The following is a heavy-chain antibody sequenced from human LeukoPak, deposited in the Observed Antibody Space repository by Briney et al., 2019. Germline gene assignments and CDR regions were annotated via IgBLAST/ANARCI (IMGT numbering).Heavy chain of an antibody. CDR2: ISAYNGNT. D-gene: IGHD3-10*01. V-gene: IGHV1-18*01. CDR1: GYTFTSYG. Sequence: GESLKISCQGSGYTFTSYGISWVRQAPGQGLEWMGWISAYNGNTNYAQKLQGRVTMTTDTSTSTAYMELRSLRSDDTAVYYCARDAVYGSGSYFGYWGQGTLVTVSS. J-gene: IGHJ4*02. CDR3: ARDAVYGSGSYFGY.